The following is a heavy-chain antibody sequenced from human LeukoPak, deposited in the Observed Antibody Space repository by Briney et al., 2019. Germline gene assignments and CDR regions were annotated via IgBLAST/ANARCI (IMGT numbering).Heavy chain of an antibody. CDR2: ISSSSSYI. CDR1: GFTFSSYS. CDR3: ARDGAAVAGTSDY. Sequence: GGSLRLSCAASGFTFSSYSMNWVRQAPGKGLEWVSSISSSSSYIYYADSVKGRFTTSRDNAKNSLYLQMNSLRAEDTAVYYCARDGAAVAGTSDYWGQGTLVTVSS. J-gene: IGHJ4*02. D-gene: IGHD6-19*01. V-gene: IGHV3-21*01.